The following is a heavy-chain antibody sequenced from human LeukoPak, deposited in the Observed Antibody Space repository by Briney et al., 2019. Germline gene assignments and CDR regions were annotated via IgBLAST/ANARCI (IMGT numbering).Heavy chain of an antibody. D-gene: IGHD3-10*01. J-gene: IGHJ3*02. Sequence: HRGGSLRLPCAASGFTFSSYAMSWVRQAPGKGLEWVSAISGSGGSTYYADSVKGRFTISRDNSKNTLYLQMNSLRAEDTAVYYCGKGSFADPFDIWGQGIMVTVSS. CDR3: GKGSFADPFDI. CDR1: GFTFSSYA. CDR2: ISGSGGST. V-gene: IGHV3-23*01.